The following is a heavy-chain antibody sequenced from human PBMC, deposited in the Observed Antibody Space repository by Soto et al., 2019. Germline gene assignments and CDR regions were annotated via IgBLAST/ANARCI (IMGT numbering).Heavy chain of an antibody. D-gene: IGHD3-10*01. Sequence: PGGSLRLSFAASGFTFSSYEMNWGRQAPGKGRDGVSYSSSSGRTIYYEDSVKGRFTISRDNAKISLYLQMNSMRAEDTAVYYCARLTPYYYGSGSYYNGPMDVWGQGTTVTVSS. CDR2: SSSSGRTI. J-gene: IGHJ6*02. V-gene: IGHV3-48*03. CDR3: ARLTPYYYGSGSYYNGPMDV. CDR1: GFTFSSYE.